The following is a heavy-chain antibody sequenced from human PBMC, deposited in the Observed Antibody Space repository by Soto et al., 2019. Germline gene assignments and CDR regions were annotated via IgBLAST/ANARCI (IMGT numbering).Heavy chain of an antibody. CDR3: AKTGVDTAVARRGDYFYGMDV. CDR1: GFTFSSYA. D-gene: IGHD5-18*01. Sequence: EVQLVESGGGLVKPGGSLRLSCEASGFTFSSYAMNWVRQAPGKGLEWVSFISSISIYIYHADSVKGRFSISRDNAKNLLYLQMNSLRADDTAVYYCAKTGVDTAVARRGDYFYGMDVWGQGTTVSVFS. CDR2: ISSISIYI. V-gene: IGHV3-21*01. J-gene: IGHJ6*02.